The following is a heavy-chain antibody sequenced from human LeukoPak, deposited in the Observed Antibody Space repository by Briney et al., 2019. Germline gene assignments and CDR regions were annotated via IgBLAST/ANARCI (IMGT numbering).Heavy chain of an antibody. D-gene: IGHD2-2*01. Sequence: GGSLRLSCAASGFTFSSYAMSWVRQAPGKGLEWVSAISGSGGSTYYADSVKGRFTISRDNSKNTLYLQMNSLRAEDTAVYYCAKDLRRTSYHHAFDSWGQGTLVTVSS. CDR1: GFTFSSYA. CDR2: ISGSGGST. J-gene: IGHJ4*02. CDR3: AKDLRRTSYHHAFDS. V-gene: IGHV3-23*01.